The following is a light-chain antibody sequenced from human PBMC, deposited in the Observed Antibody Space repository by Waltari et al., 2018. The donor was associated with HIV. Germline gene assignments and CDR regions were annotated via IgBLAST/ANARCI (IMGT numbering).Light chain of an antibody. CDR2: GAS. CDR1: PSLNYN. J-gene: IGKJ5*01. Sequence: IVMTQSPPTLSVSPVERVTLSCRARPSLNYNLAGYQQKPGQAPRILIYGASGRAAGIPARFSGSGSGTEFTITISSLQSEDFAVYYCQQYENWPPITFGQGTRLEIK. V-gene: IGKV3-15*01. CDR3: QQYENWPPIT.